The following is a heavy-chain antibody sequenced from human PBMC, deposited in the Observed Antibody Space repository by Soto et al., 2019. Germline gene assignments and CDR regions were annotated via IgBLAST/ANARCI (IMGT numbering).Heavy chain of an antibody. CDR1: GFTFSNAW. D-gene: IGHD3-10*01. CDR3: TTPFGSGSYDICYYFSVMDV. J-gene: IGHJ6*04. V-gene: IGHV3-15*07. Sequence: PGRSLRLSCAASGFTFSNAWMNWVRQAPGKGLEWVGRIKSKTDGGTTDYAAPVKGRFTISRDDSKNTLYQQMNSLKTEDTAVYYCTTPFGSGSYDICYYFSVMDVWGKGTTVTVSS. CDR2: IKSKTDGGTT.